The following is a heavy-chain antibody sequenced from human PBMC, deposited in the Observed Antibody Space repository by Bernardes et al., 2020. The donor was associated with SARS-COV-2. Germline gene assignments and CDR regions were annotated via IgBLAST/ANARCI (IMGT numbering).Heavy chain of an antibody. Sequence: SETLSLTCAVSGDSISSGGYLWNWIRQRPGKGLEWIGFVFYSGSTNYNPSLKSRVAISVDTSKNHFSLRLTSVTVADTAVYFCAREREGWNHSWFDPWGPGTLVTVSS. CDR3: AREREGWNHSWFDP. D-gene: IGHD1-1*01. J-gene: IGHJ5*02. V-gene: IGHV4-31*11. CDR2: VFYSGST. CDR1: GDSISSGGYL.